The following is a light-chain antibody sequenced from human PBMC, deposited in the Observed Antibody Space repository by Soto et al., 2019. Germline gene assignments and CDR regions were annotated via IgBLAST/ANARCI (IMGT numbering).Light chain of an antibody. Sequence: QSALKQPPSVSAAPGQKVTISCSGSSSNIGNNYVSWYQQLPGTAPKLLIYENNKRPSGIPDRFSGSKSGTSATLGITGLQTGDEADYYCGTWDNSLSAGVFGTGTKVTVL. V-gene: IGLV1-51*02. J-gene: IGLJ1*01. CDR3: GTWDNSLSAGV. CDR1: SSNIGNNY. CDR2: ENN.